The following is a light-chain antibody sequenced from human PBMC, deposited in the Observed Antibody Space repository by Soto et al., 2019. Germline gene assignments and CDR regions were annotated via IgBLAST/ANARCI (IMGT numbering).Light chain of an antibody. Sequence: QSAPTQPASVSGSLGQSITISCTGTSSDVGSYNLVSWYQHHPGKAPKFLIYEGTKRPSGVSSRFSGSKSGNTASLTISGLQAEDEAHYYCCSYTNSGSVFGGGTKLTVL. J-gene: IGLJ2*01. CDR3: CSYTNSGSV. V-gene: IGLV2-14*02. CDR2: EGT. CDR1: SSDVGSYNL.